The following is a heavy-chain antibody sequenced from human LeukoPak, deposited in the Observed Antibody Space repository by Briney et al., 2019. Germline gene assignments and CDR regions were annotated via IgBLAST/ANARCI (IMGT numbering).Heavy chain of an antibody. V-gene: IGHV3-53*01. Sequence: GGSLRLSCAASGFTVSSTYMSWVRQAPGRGLEWVSVIYSGGNIYYIDSVKGRFTISRDTSKNTLYLQMNSLRAEDTAVYFCASRHCSGGGCYFAGADPFDYWGQGTLVTVSS. J-gene: IGHJ4*02. D-gene: IGHD2-15*01. CDR3: ASRHCSGGGCYFAGADPFDY. CDR2: IYSGGNI. CDR1: GFTVSSTY.